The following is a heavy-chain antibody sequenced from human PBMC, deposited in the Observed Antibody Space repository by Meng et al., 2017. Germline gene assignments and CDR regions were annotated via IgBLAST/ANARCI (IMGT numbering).Heavy chain of an antibody. D-gene: IGHD6-19*01. CDR1: GFTFGDYA. CDR2: IRSKAYGGTT. CDR3: TRVQYSSGWYYHYYYYYGMDV. V-gene: IGHV3-49*04. J-gene: IGHJ6*02. Sequence: GESLKISCTASGFTFGDYAMSWVRQAPGKGLEWVGFIRSKAYGGTTEYAASVKGRFTISRDDSKSIAYLQMNSLKTEDTAVHYCTRVQYSSGWYYHYYYYYGMDVWGQGTTVTVSS.